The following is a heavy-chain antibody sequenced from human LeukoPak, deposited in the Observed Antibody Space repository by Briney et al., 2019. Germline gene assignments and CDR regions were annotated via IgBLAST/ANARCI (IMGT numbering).Heavy chain of an antibody. J-gene: IGHJ4*02. D-gene: IGHD1-1*01. CDR1: GFPISSGFY. V-gene: IGHV4-38-2*02. CDR2: INHSGSS. Sequence: SETLSLTCTVSGFPISSGFYWGWIRQPPRKGLEWIGNINHSGSSFYNPSLRSRVTISVDTSKNQFSLKLYSVTAADTALYYCARGRWNFDYWGQGILVTVSS. CDR3: ARGRWNFDY.